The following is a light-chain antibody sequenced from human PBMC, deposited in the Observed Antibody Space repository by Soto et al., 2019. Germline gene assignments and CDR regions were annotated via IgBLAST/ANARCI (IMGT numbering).Light chain of an antibody. J-gene: IGKJ2*01. Sequence: EIVLTQSPGTLSLSPGERATLSCRASQSVSNNYLAWYQQRPGQAPRLLIYGASNRATGVPDRFSGTGSGTDFTLTICRLELEDFALYSCQQYGDSPIYTFGQGTKLEIK. CDR2: GAS. CDR3: QQYGDSPIYT. CDR1: QSVSNNY. V-gene: IGKV3-20*01.